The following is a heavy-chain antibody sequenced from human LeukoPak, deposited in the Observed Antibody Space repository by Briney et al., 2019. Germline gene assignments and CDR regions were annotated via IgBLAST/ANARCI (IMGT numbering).Heavy chain of an antibody. J-gene: IGHJ4*02. CDR3: ARVPTKTSSRQWLVQVIYYFDY. V-gene: IGHV1-18*01. D-gene: IGHD6-19*01. CDR1: GYTFTSYG. Sequence: GASVKVSCKASGYTFTSYGISWVRQAPGQGVEWVGWINAYNGNTNYAQKLQGRVTMTTDTSTSTAYMELRSLRSDDTAVYYCARVPTKTSSRQWLVQVIYYFDYWGQGTLVTVSS. CDR2: INAYNGNT.